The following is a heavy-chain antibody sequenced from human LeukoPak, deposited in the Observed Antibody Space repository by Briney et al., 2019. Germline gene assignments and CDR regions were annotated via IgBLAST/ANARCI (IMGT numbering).Heavy chain of an antibody. J-gene: IGHJ4*02. V-gene: IGHV3-23*01. CDR3: ARLFGAKQHHYYDSSGYPPTDY. D-gene: IGHD3-22*01. CDR1: GFTFSSYA. CDR2: ISGNGGST. Sequence: GGSLRLSCAASGFTFSSYAMSWVRQAPGKGLEWVSAISGNGGSTYYADSVKGRFTISRDNSKNTLYLQMNSLRAEDTAVYYCARLFGAKQHHYYDSSGYPPTDYWGQGTLVTVSS.